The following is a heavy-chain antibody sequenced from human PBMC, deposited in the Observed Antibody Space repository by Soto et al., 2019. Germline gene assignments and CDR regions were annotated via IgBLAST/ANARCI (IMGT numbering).Heavy chain of an antibody. CDR3: ARLGGYVSVGYYYLWDS. CDR1: DGSMNSDSSY. CDR2: INHSRST. D-gene: IGHD3-22*01. V-gene: IGHV4-39*01. Sequence: PSETLSLTCRVSDGSMNSDSSYWGWIRQPPGKGLEWIGVINHSRSTYHNLSLKGRVTMSVDASRNQFSLKLTSMTAADTAVYYCARLGGYVSVGYYYLWDSWGQGTLVTVSS. J-gene: IGHJ4*02.